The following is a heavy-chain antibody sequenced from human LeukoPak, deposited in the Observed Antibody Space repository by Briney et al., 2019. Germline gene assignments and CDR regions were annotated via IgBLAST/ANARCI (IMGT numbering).Heavy chain of an antibody. J-gene: IGHJ4*02. CDR1: GFTFSSYA. Sequence: GGSLRLSCAASGFTFSSYAMHWVRQAPGKGLEWVAVISYDGSNKYYADSVKGRFTISRDNSKNTLYLQMNSLRAEDTAVYYCARDSSRYSSSWCLSYWGQGTLVTVSS. V-gene: IGHV3-30*04. CDR3: ARDSSRYSSSWCLSY. D-gene: IGHD6-13*01. CDR2: ISYDGSNK.